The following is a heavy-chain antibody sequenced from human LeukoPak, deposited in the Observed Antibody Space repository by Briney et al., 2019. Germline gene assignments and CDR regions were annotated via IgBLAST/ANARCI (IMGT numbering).Heavy chain of an antibody. Sequence: PGGSLRLSCETSGFTFSILALNWVRQAPGRGLEWVSAIYADCVKGRFTISRDNSNNTVYQQMIDLGAEDTAAYYCVKVGLGRYIRGPTGSWGQGTMVTVSS. CDR1: GFTFSILA. V-gene: IGHV3-23*01. D-gene: IGHD1-26*01. CDR2: I. J-gene: IGHJ3*01. CDR3: VKVGLGRYIRGPTGS.